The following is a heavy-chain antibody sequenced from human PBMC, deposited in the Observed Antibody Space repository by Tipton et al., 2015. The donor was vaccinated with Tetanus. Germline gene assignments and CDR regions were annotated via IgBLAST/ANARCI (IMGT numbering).Heavy chain of an antibody. CDR3: AREADCSGGSCFSGDFDN. V-gene: IGHV3-33*08. Sequence: SLRLSCAASGFMFTTYGLHWVRQAPGKGLEWVAVSWYDGTDKYYADSVKGRFTISRDNSKNILYLQMNSLRAEDTAVYYCAREADCSGGSCFSGDFDNWGQGTQVTVSS. CDR1: GFMFTTYG. CDR2: SWYDGTDK. J-gene: IGHJ4*02. D-gene: IGHD2-15*01.